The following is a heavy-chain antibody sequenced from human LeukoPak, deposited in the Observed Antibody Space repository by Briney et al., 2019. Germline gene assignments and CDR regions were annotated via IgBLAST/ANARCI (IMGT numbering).Heavy chain of an antibody. V-gene: IGHV4-39*01. Sequence: SETLSLTCTVSGGSISSSSYYWGWIRQPPGKGLEWIGSIYYSGSTYYNPSLKSRVTISVDTSKNQFSLKLSSVTAADTAVYYCARSVQRELKPGGAFDIWGQGTMVTVSS. D-gene: IGHD1-1*01. CDR1: GGSISSSSYY. CDR2: IYYSGST. J-gene: IGHJ3*02. CDR3: ARSVQRELKPGGAFDI.